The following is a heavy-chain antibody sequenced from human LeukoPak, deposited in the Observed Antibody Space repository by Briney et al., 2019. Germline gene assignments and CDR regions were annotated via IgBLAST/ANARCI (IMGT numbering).Heavy chain of an antibody. J-gene: IGHJ5*02. V-gene: IGHV3-48*02. CDR2: ISSSSSAI. CDR3: ARDLRFDP. CDR1: GFTFSSYS. Sequence: GGSLTLSCAASGFTFSSYSMNWVRQAPGKGLEWVSYISSSSSAIFYADSVKGRFTISRDNAKNSLYLQMNSLREEDTAVYYGARDLRFDPWGQGTLVTVSS.